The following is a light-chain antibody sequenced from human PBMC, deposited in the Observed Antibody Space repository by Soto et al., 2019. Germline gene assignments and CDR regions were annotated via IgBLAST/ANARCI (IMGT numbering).Light chain of an antibody. Sequence: QSVLTQSPSDSASLGASVKLTCTLSSGHSNYAIAWHQQQPEKGPRYLMKVNSDGSHTKGDGIPDRFSGSSSGAERYLSISSLQSEYEADYYCQTWGTGIRVVFGGGTKLTVL. CDR3: QTWGTGIRVV. J-gene: IGLJ2*01. CDR1: SGHSNYA. CDR2: VNSDGSH. V-gene: IGLV4-69*02.